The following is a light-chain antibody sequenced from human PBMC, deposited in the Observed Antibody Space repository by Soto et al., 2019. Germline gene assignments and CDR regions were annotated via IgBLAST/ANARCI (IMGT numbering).Light chain of an antibody. Sequence: VLTKSPATLSVSPGDRVTLSCRASESGRTSLAWYQHKPGRSPSLLMYGASNRATGVPDRFSGSGSGTDFNLTITSLKSDDLGIYYWQQYSAWPRTFGQGTKLEIK. J-gene: IGKJ1*01. V-gene: IGKV3-15*01. CDR2: GAS. CDR3: QQYSAWPRT. CDR1: ESGRTS.